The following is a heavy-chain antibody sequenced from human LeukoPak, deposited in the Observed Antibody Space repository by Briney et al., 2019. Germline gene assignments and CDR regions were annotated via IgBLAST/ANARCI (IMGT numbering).Heavy chain of an antibody. Sequence: GGSLRLSCAASGFTFSSYDMPWVRQATGKGLEWVSAIGTAGDTYYPGSVKGRFTISRENAKNSLYLQMNSLRAGDTAVYYCARGDCSSTSCYHYYYGMDVWGQGTTVTVSS. CDR2: IGTAGDT. CDR3: ARGDCSSTSCYHYYYGMDV. V-gene: IGHV3-13*01. J-gene: IGHJ6*02. CDR1: GFTFSSYD. D-gene: IGHD2-2*01.